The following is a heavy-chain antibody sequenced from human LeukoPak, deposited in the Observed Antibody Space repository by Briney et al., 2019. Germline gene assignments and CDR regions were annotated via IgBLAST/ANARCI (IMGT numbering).Heavy chain of an antibody. CDR1: EFTFSSYS. D-gene: IGHD1-1*01. Sequence: PGGSLRLSCAASEFTFSSYSMNWVRQAPGKGLEWVSSISSSTSYIYYADSVKGRFTISRDNAKNSLYLHMNSLRAEDTAVYYCARVLEGRRLHYYYYMDVWGKGTTVTVSS. J-gene: IGHJ6*03. V-gene: IGHV3-21*01. CDR2: ISSSTSYI. CDR3: ARVLEGRRLHYYYYMDV.